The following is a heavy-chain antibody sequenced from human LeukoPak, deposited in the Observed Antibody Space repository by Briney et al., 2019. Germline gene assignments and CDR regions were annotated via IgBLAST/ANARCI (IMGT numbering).Heavy chain of an antibody. CDR3: ASERQGGPPDYYYDSSGYYST. Sequence: PSETLSLTCTVSGGSISSSSYYWGWIRQPLGKGLEWIGSIYYSGSTYYNPSLKSRVTISVDTSKNQFSLKLSSVTAADTAVYYCASERQGGPPDYYYDSSGYYSTWGQGTLVTVSS. J-gene: IGHJ5*02. CDR1: GGSISSSSYY. V-gene: IGHV4-39*01. CDR2: IYYSGST. D-gene: IGHD3-22*01.